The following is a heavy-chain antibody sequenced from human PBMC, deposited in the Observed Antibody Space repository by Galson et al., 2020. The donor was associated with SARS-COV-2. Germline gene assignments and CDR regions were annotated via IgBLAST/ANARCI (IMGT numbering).Heavy chain of an antibody. CDR2: IHYSGST. Sequence: SETLSLTYTVSGGSISSSSHYWGWIRQPPGKGLEWIGSIHYSGSTYYNPSLKSRVTISVDTSKNQFSLKLSSVTAADTAVYYCARIPPYTGSSRWGQGTLVTVSS. CDR1: GGSISSSSHY. V-gene: IGHV4-39*01. J-gene: IGHJ4*02. CDR3: ARIPPYTGSSR. D-gene: IGHD1-26*01.